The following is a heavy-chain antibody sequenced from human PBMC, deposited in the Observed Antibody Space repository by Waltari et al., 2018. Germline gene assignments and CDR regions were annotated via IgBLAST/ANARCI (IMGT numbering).Heavy chain of an antibody. V-gene: IGHV3-23*01. D-gene: IGHD1-20*01. J-gene: IGHJ1*01. CDR1: GFPSVTPA. CDR2: ISVSDAT. CDR3: AKPFYNWDDPLHS. Sequence: EVQLLESGGGLVQPGGSLRLSCQASGFPSVTPAINWVRQAPGKGLEWVSSISVSDATYYADSVKGRFTISRDYSDNTVYLQMDSLRADDTAVYFCAKPFYNWDDPLHSWGQGTPVTVSS.